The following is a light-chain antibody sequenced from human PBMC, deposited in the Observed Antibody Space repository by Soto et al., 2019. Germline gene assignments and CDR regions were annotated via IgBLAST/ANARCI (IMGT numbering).Light chain of an antibody. CDR3: QQYGSSPRT. V-gene: IGKV3-20*01. CDR2: GAA. Sequence: EIVLTQSPGTLSLSPGERATLSCRASQSVSSSYLAWYQQKPGQAPRLLIYGAASRATGIPDRFSGSGSGTDFTLTISRLEAEDVAVYYCQQYGSSPRTCGQGPKVEIK. J-gene: IGKJ1*01. CDR1: QSVSSSY.